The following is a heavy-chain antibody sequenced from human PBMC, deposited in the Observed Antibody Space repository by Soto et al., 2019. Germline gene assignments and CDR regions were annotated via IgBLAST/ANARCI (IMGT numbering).Heavy chain of an antibody. J-gene: IGHJ6*02. CDR1: GFTFSSYA. V-gene: IGHV3-23*01. Sequence: GGSLRLSCAASGFTFSSYAMSWVRQAPGKGLEWVSAISGSGGSTYYADSVKGRFTISRDNSKNTLNLQMNSLRAEDTAVYYCAKVVRPGYCSSTSCYVDYYYYYGMDVWGQGTTVTVSS. D-gene: IGHD2-2*03. CDR3: AKVVRPGYCSSTSCYVDYYYYYGMDV. CDR2: ISGSGGST.